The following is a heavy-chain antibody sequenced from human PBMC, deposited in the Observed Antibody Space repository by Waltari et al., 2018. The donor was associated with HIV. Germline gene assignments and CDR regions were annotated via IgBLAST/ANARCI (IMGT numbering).Heavy chain of an antibody. J-gene: IGHJ4*02. CDR1: GFTFGDYA. CDR2: IRSKAYGGTT. D-gene: IGHD3-10*01. CDR3: IWFGEPSPDY. V-gene: IGHV3-49*04. Sequence: EVQLVESGGGLVQPGRSLRLSCTASGFTFGDYALSLVRQAPGKGLEWVGFIRSKAYGGTTEYAASVKGRFTISRDDSKSIAYLQMNSLKTEDTAVYYCIWFGEPSPDYWGQGTLVTVSS.